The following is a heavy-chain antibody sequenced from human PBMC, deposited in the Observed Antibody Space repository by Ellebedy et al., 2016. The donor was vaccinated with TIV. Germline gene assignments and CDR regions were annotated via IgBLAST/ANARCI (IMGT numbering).Heavy chain of an antibody. D-gene: IGHD3-3*01. CDR3: ARDQRYNDFSSGYLDYYYGMDV. V-gene: IGHV3-30*03. Sequence: PSETLSLTCTVSGGSISRTTYYWGWVRQAPGKGLEWVAVISYDGSKKYYAGSVKGRFTISRDNSGNTVYLQMNSLRGEDTAVYYCARDQRYNDFSSGYLDYYYGMDVWGQGTTVTVSS. CDR2: ISYDGSKK. CDR1: GGSISR. J-gene: IGHJ6*02.